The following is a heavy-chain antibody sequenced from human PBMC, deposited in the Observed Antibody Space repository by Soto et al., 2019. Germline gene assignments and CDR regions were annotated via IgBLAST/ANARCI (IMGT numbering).Heavy chain of an antibody. D-gene: IGHD6-13*01. CDR3: ARGAAAAPGYYFDMVA. V-gene: IGHV1-3*01. CDR1: GYTFTSYA. CDR2: INAGNGNT. Sequence: ASVKVSCKASGYTFTSYAMHWVRQAPGQRLEWMGWINAGNGNTKYSQKFQGRVTITRDTSASTAYMELSSLRSEDTAVYYCARGAAAAPGYYFDMVARGQGST. J-gene: IGHJ6*02.